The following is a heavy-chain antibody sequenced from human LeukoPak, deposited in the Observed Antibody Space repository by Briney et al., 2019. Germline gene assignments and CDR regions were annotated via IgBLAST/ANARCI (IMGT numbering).Heavy chain of an antibody. CDR1: GFTFSSYA. Sequence: GGSLRLSCAVSGFTFSSYAMSWVRQAPGKGLEWVSGISGSGGRTDYADSVKGRFTISRDNSKNTLYLQMNSLRAEDTALYYCAKDDLAGTTSDAFDIWGQGTTVTVSS. CDR2: ISGSGGRT. D-gene: IGHD1-7*01. J-gene: IGHJ3*02. V-gene: IGHV3-23*01. CDR3: AKDDLAGTTSDAFDI.